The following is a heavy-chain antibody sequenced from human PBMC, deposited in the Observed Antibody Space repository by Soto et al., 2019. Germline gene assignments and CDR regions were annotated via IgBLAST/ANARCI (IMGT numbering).Heavy chain of an antibody. CDR1: GLTFSHNA. CDR2: ISGNGRVT. Sequence: EVQLLESGGGLVQPGGSLRLSCAASGLTFSHNAMSWVRQAPGKGLEWVSTISGNGRVTYYTDSVKGRFTISRDNSMNTVYMQMNSLRAEDTAVYYCANRGDDIKFFQHWGQGTLVTVSS. D-gene: IGHD2-21*02. V-gene: IGHV3-23*01. CDR3: ANRGDDIKFFQH. J-gene: IGHJ1*01.